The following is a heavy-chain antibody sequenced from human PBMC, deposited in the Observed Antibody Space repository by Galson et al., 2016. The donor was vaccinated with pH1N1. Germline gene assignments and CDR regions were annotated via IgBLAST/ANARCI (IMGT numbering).Heavy chain of an antibody. D-gene: IGHD3-16*01. Sequence: SVKVSCKGSGYTFTSYGITWVRQAPGQGLEWTGRIIPIAGTAAYAPILQGRVTITADESTSTVYLELRSLRSEDTAMYYCAICHGSETASVWVDYWGQGTLVTVSS. CDR2: IIPIAGTA. V-gene: IGHV1-69*13. CDR1: GYTFTSYG. CDR3: AICHGSETASVWVDY. J-gene: IGHJ4*02.